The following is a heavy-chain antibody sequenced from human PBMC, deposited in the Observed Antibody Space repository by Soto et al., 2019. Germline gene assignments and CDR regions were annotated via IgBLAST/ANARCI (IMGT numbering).Heavy chain of an antibody. CDR1: GGSISSGGYS. J-gene: IGHJ6*02. CDR3: ARVTKTYYYGMDV. CDR2: IYHSGST. V-gene: IGHV4-30-2*01. Sequence: LSLTCAVSGGSISSGGYSWSWIRQPPGKGLEWIGYIYHSGSTYYNPSLKSRVTISVDRSKNQFSLKLSSVTAADTAVYYCARVTKTYYYGMDVWGQGTTVTVSS. D-gene: IGHD2-8*01.